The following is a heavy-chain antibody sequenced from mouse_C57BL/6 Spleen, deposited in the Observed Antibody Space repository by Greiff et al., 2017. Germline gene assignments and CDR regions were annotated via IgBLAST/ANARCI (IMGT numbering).Heavy chain of an antibody. CDR1: GYAFSSSW. Sequence: QVQLQQSGPELVKPGASVKISCKASGYAFSSSWMNWVKQRPGKGLEWIGRIYPGDGDTNYNGKFKGKATLTADKSSSTAYMQLSSLTSEDSAVYFCARSMVTWYFDVWGTGTTVTVSS. D-gene: IGHD2-2*01. CDR2: IYPGDGDT. J-gene: IGHJ1*03. V-gene: IGHV1-82*01. CDR3: ARSMVTWYFDV.